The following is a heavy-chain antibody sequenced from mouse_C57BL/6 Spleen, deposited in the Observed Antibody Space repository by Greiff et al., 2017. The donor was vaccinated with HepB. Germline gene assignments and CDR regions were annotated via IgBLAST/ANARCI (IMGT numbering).Heavy chain of an antibody. CDR3: AQDDGGDRASYFDY. J-gene: IGHJ2*01. CDR2: IYPGDGDT. CDR1: GYAFSSSW. V-gene: IGHV1-82*01. D-gene: IGHD2-12*01. Sequence: VQLQQSGPELVKPGASVKISCKASGYAFSSSWMNWVKQRPGKGLEWIGRIYPGDGDTNYNGKFKGKATLTADKSSSTAYMQLSSLTSEDSAVYFCAQDDGGDRASYFDYWGKGTTLTVSS.